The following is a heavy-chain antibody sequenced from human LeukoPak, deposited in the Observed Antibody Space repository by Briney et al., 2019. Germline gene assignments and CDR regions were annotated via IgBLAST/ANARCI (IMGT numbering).Heavy chain of an antibody. Sequence: PGGSLRLSCAASGFTFSSYGMHWVRQAPGKGLEWVAFIRYDGSNKYYADSVKGRFTISGDNSKNTLYLQMNSLRAEDTAVYYCAKVPYYYDSSGYFGGSYFDYWGQGTLVTVSS. CDR1: GFTFSSYG. D-gene: IGHD3-22*01. J-gene: IGHJ4*02. CDR3: AKVPYYYDSSGYFGGSYFDY. CDR2: IRYDGSNK. V-gene: IGHV3-30*02.